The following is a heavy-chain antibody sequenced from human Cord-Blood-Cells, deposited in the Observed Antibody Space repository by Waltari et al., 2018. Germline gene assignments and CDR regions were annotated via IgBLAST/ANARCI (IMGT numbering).Heavy chain of an antibody. J-gene: IGHJ4*02. Sequence: QVQLQQWGAGLLKPSETLALTCAVYGGSFSGSYWSCIRQPPGKGLEWIGEINHSGSTNYNPSLKSRVTISVDTSKNQFSLKLSSVTAADTAVYYCARGRNYYGSGSYYKYWGQGTLVTVSS. D-gene: IGHD3-10*01. V-gene: IGHV4-34*01. CDR2: INHSGST. CDR3: ARGRNYYGSGSYYKY. CDR1: GGSFSGSY.